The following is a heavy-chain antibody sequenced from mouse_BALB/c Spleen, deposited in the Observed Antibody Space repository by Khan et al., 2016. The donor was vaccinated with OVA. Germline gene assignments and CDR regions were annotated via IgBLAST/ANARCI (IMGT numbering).Heavy chain of an antibody. D-gene: IGHD1-2*01. CDR3: TRFITTTTGDYYAMDY. CDR2: ISSDGTYT. CDR1: GFIFSSYG. Sequence: EVELVESGGDLVNPGGSLKLSCAASGFIFSSYGMSWVRQTPDKRLEWVATISSDGTYTYYPDSVKGRFTISRDNAKNTLSLQMSSLKSEDTAMYYCTRFITTTTGDYYAMDYWGQGTSVTVSS. J-gene: IGHJ4*01. V-gene: IGHV5-6*01.